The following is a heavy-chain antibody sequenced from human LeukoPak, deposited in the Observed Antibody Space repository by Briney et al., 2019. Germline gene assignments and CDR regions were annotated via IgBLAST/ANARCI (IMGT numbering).Heavy chain of an antibody. Sequence: SETLSLTCTVSGGSISSYYWSWIRQPPGKGLEWIGYIYYSGSTNYNPSLKSRVTISVDTSKNQFSLKLSSVTAADTAVYYCATSTPYYYDSSGYYYGGGFFYCGQGTLVTVSS. J-gene: IGHJ4*02. D-gene: IGHD3-22*01. CDR3: ATSTPYYYDSSGYYYGGGFFY. CDR2: IYYSGST. V-gene: IGHV4-59*01. CDR1: GGSISSYY.